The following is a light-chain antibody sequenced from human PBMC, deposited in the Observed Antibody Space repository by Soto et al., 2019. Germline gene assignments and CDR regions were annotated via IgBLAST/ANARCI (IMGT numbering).Light chain of an antibody. CDR3: QHYGETPIT. J-gene: IGKJ5*01. CDR1: QGVSRR. Sequence: EIVLTQSPGTLSLSPGGRATLSCRASQGVSRRLAWYQHRPGQSPRLLISGASMRASGVPVRVSGSGSGTDLTLTISRLEPADFEFYDCQHYGETPITFGPGTRLEV. CDR2: GAS. V-gene: IGKV3-20*01.